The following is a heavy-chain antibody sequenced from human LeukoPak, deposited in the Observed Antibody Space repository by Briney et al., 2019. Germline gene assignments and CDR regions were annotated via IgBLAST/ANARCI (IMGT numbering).Heavy chain of an antibody. CDR3: ARVDRVVVGLPAPDY. CDR2: IKLDGSEN. V-gene: IGHV3-7*01. D-gene: IGHD2-2*01. J-gene: IGHJ4*02. Sequence: PGGSLRLSCAASGFTFSSHWMSWVRQAPGKGLEWVATIKLDGSENYYVDSVKGRFTISRDNSKNSLYLQMNSLRAEDTAVYYCARVDRVVVGLPAPDYWGQGTLVTVSS. CDR1: GFTFSSHW.